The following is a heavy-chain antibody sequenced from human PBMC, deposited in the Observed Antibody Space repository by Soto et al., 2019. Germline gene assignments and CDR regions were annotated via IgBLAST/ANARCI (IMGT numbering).Heavy chain of an antibody. V-gene: IGHV4-30-4*01. CDR2: VSYAGYT. CDR1: GGSINGGAQY. D-gene: IGHD2-8*01. CDR3: ASLNGSFLSFFDN. J-gene: IGHJ4*02. Sequence: QVQLQESGPGLGKPSPTLSLSCTVSGGSINGGAQYWSWICQSSGKCLVWIGHVSYAGYTCYDPSLKSRVKMSVDTSKTQVYLRMNSLTAADTAVYYCASLNGSFLSFFDNWGQGVLVTVSS.